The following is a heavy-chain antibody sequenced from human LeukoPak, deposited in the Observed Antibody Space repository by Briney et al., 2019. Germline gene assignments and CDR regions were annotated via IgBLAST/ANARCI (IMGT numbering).Heavy chain of an antibody. CDR1: GFTFSTYD. Sequence: GRSLRLSCAASGFTFSTYDMNWVRQAPGKGLEWVSYISRNSAFVYYADSVKGRFTISRDNAKNSLYLHMNSLRGEDSAVYYCARDDKSTARASGLDVWGKGTTVTVAS. CDR3: ARDDKSTARASGLDV. CDR2: ISRNSAFV. J-gene: IGHJ6*04. D-gene: IGHD6-6*01. V-gene: IGHV3-21*01.